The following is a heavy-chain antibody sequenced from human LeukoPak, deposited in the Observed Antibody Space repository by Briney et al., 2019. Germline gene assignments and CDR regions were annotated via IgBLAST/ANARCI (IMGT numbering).Heavy chain of an antibody. J-gene: IGHJ4*02. CDR1: GVSISSYC. CDR3: ARSGTYSGSRYYFDY. Sequence: SETLSLTCTVSGVSISSYCWSWIRQPPGKGLEWFGYIYYSGSTNYNPSLKSRVTILVDTSKTQFSLKLSSVTAADTAVYYCARSGTYSGSRYYFDYWGQGTLVTVSS. D-gene: IGHD1-26*01. V-gene: IGHV4-59*08. CDR2: IYYSGST.